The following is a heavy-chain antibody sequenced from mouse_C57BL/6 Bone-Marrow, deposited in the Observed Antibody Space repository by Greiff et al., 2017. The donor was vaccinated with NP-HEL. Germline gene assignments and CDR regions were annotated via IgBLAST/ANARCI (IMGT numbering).Heavy chain of an antibody. CDR1: GYTFTSYG. CDR2: IYPRSGNT. D-gene: IGHD1-1*01. CDR3: ASIYYYGSSPAWFAY. V-gene: IGHV1-81*01. Sequence: VKVVESGAELARPGASVKLSCKASGYTFTSYGISWVKQRTGQGLEWIGEIYPRSGNTYYNEKFKGKATLTADKSSSTAYMELRSLTSEDSAVYFCASIYYYGSSPAWFAYWGQGTLVTVSA. J-gene: IGHJ3*01.